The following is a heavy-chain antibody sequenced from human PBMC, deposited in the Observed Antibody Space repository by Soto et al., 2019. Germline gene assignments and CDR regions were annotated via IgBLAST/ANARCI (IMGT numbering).Heavy chain of an antibody. CDR2: MIPIYGIA. CDR1: GGTFSSYA. D-gene: IGHD3-22*01. V-gene: IGHV1-69*01. Sequence: QVQLVQSGAEVKRPGSSVKVSCKASGGTFSSYAISWVRQAPGQGLEWMGGMIPIYGIANYAQTFQGRVTIPEDESTRPAYMELSSLRSEDTAVYYCARSLGDYYDSSGYYHPWGQGTLVTVYS. J-gene: IGHJ5*02. CDR3: ARSLGDYYDSSGYYHP.